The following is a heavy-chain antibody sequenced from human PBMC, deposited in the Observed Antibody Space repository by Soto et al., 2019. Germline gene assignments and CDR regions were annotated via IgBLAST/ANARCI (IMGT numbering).Heavy chain of an antibody. Sequence: GSLRLSCAASGFTFSSYAMSWVRQAPGKGLEWVSAISGSGGSTYYADSVKGRFTISRDNSKNTLYLQMNSLRAEDTAVYYCAKYDFWSGQGSHWGQGTLVTVSS. CDR2: ISGSGGST. D-gene: IGHD3-3*01. V-gene: IGHV3-23*01. CDR1: GFTFSSYA. CDR3: AKYDFWSGQGSH. J-gene: IGHJ4*02.